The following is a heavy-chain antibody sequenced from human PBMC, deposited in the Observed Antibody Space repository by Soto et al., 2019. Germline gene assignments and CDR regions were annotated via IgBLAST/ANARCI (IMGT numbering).Heavy chain of an antibody. V-gene: IGHV3-23*01. D-gene: IGHD3-9*01. Sequence: GGSLRLSCVPAGFRIGDYAVNWVRQTPLKGLEWVSTISKDGRNTHYIDSVRGRFTISRDLSTNTLYVEMHGVRPEDAAMYYCAKDPSTGPADYWGQGTLVTVSS. J-gene: IGHJ4*02. CDR2: ISKDGRNT. CDR1: GFRIGDYA. CDR3: AKDPSTGPADY.